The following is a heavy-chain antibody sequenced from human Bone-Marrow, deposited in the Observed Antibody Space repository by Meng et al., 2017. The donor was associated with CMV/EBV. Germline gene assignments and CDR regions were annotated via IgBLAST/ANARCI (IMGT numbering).Heavy chain of an antibody. D-gene: IGHD1-14*01. V-gene: IGHV1-2*02. CDR1: GYTFTDYY. Sequence: ASVKVSCKASGYTFTDYYVHWVRQAPGQGLEWMGWTNPKSGGAIYAQKFQGRVTMTHDTSITTAYMDLSSLKSDDTAVYYCARSYRKDDAFDIWGQGTMVTVSS. CDR3: ARSYRKDDAFDI. CDR2: TNPKSGGA. J-gene: IGHJ3*02.